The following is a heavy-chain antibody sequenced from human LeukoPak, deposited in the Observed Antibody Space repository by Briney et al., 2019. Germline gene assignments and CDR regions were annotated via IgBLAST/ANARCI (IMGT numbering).Heavy chain of an antibody. CDR3: ARRGYSYAYDY. V-gene: IGHV5-10-1*01. CDR1: GSFFTSYW. CDR2: IDPGDSYT. J-gene: IGHJ4*02. Sequence: GASLKISCKGAGSFFTSYWISWVRQMPGKGLEWMGRIDPGDSYTIYNPSFQGHVTISTAKSIRTAYLQWSSLAASDTAMYYCARRGYSYAYDYGGQGTLVTVS. D-gene: IGHD5-18*01.